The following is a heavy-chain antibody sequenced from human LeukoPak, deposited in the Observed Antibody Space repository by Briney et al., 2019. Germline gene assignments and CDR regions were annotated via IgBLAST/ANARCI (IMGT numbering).Heavy chain of an antibody. Sequence: GGSLRLSCAASGFTFSSYAMSWARQAPGKGLEWVSAISGSGGSTYYADSVKGRFTISRDNSKNTLYLQMNSLRAEDMAVYYCAKGWGYCSSTSCYGTFDYWGQGTLVTVSS. CDR3: AKGWGYCSSTSCYGTFDY. CDR2: ISGSGGST. D-gene: IGHD2-2*01. V-gene: IGHV3-23*01. J-gene: IGHJ4*02. CDR1: GFTFSSYA.